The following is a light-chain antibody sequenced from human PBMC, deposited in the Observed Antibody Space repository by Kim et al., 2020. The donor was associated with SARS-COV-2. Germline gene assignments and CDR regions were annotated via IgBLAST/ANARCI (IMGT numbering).Light chain of an antibody. CDR2: DTS. V-gene: IGKV3-15*01. CDR1: QNVLYK. J-gene: IGKJ4*01. Sequence: VSPGERATLSCRASQNVLYKVVWFQQKPGQIPRLLIYDTSNRATGVPARFSGSGSGTDFTLTISSLQSEDFAVYYCQQYNDWRLTFGGGTKVDIK. CDR3: QQYNDWRLT.